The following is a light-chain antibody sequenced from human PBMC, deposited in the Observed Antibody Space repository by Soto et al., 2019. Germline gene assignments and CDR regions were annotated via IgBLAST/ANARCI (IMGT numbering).Light chain of an antibody. CDR3: QQYGSSPVT. CDR1: QSVSRD. V-gene: IGKV3-15*01. CDR2: GAS. J-gene: IGKJ5*01. Sequence: EIVMTQSPATLSVSPGERATLSCRASQSVSRDLAWYQQKPGQAPRLLIYGASTRAAGIPARFSGSGSGTEFTLTISSLQSEDFAVYYCQQYGSSPVTCGQGTRLEIK.